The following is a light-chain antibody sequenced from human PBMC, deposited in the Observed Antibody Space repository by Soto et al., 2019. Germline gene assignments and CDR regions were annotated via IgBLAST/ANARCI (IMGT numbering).Light chain of an antibody. CDR3: QPDNSYSQT. CDR2: EAP. J-gene: IGKJ1*01. Sequence: DIQMTQSPSTLSASVGDRVTITCRASQSISSWLAWYQQKPGKAPKLLIYEAPSLQSGVPSRFSGSGSGTEFPLTIRTLQPHAFATPYYQPDNSYSQTFGRGTKVEIK. CDR1: QSISSW. V-gene: IGKV1-5*01.